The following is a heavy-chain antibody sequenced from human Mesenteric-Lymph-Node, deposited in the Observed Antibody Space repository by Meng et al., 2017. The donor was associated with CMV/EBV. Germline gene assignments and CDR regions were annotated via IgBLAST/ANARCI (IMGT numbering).Heavy chain of an antibody. CDR2: IGSSGGSTI. D-gene: IGHD2-21*02. V-gene: IGHV3-48*03. CDR3: ASEDSDFVRHAFDI. CDR1: GFTFLTYE. Sequence: GESLKISCAASGFTFLTYEMNWVRQAPGKGLEWISYIGSSGGSTIYYADSVKGRFTISRDNAKNSLFLQMNSLRAEDTAVYYCASEDSDFVRHAFDIWGQGTMVTVSS. J-gene: IGHJ3*02.